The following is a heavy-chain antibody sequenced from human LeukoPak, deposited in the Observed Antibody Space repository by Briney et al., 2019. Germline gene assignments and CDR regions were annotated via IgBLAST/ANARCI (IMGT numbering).Heavy chain of an antibody. J-gene: IGHJ4*02. CDR3: AREERQQLVHPFDY. Sequence: GGSLRLSCAASGFTFSTYSMNWVRQAPGKGLEWVSSISSSSRYIYYADSVKGRFTISRDNARSSLYLQMNSLRSEDTAVYYCAREERQQLVHPFDYWGQGTLVTVSS. CDR1: GFTFSTYS. V-gene: IGHV3-21*01. CDR2: ISSSSRYI. D-gene: IGHD6-13*01.